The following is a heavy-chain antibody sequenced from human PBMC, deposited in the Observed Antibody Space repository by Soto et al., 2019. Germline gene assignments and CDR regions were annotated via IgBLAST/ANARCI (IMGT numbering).Heavy chain of an antibody. CDR1: EGAFSSYT. CDR2: IIPILGLT. V-gene: IGHV1-69*02. J-gene: IGHJ4*02. Sequence: QVQLVQSGAEVRKPGSSVKVSCKASEGAFSSYTINWVRQTPGQGLEWMGRIIPILGLTNYAQKLRGRVTITAETSSTTAYVELNNLRSDDTAIYYFATAYQLLEYWGQGNHVTVSS. CDR3: ATAYQLLEY. D-gene: IGHD3-10*01.